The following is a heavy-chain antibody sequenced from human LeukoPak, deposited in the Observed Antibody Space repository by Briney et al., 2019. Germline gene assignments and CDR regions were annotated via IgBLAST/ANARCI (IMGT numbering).Heavy chain of an antibody. D-gene: IGHD2-15*01. Sequence: ASVKVSCKASGGTFSSYAISWVRQAPGQGLEWMGGIIPIFGTANYAQKFQGRVTITADESTSTAYMELSSLRSEDTAVYYCARDGCSGGSCYSRYYFDYWGQGTLVTVSS. CDR1: GGTFSSYA. CDR3: ARDGCSGGSCYSRYYFDY. J-gene: IGHJ4*02. V-gene: IGHV1-69*13. CDR2: IIPIFGTA.